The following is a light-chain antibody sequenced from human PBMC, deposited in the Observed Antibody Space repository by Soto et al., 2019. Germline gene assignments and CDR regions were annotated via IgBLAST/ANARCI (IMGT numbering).Light chain of an antibody. V-gene: IGKV3-15*01. CDR2: GAS. Sequence: EIVMTQSPATLSVSPGERATLSCRASQSVRSNLAWYQQKPGQAPRLLIYGASTRATGIPARFSGSGSETDFTLTISSLQSEDSAVYYCQQYHNWPPATFGGGTKVEIK. J-gene: IGKJ4*01. CDR3: QQYHNWPPAT. CDR1: QSVRSN.